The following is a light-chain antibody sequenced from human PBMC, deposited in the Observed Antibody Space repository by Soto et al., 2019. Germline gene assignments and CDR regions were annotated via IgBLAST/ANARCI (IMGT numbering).Light chain of an antibody. J-gene: IGKJ5*01. CDR3: QQHFNGPIT. Sequence: EIVLTQSPATLSLSPGERATLSCRASQSISSFLAWYQQKPGQAPRLLIYGASNRATGLPARFSGSGSGTDFTLTISSLEPEDFAVYYCQQHFNGPITFGQGTRLEIK. V-gene: IGKV3-11*01. CDR2: GAS. CDR1: QSISSF.